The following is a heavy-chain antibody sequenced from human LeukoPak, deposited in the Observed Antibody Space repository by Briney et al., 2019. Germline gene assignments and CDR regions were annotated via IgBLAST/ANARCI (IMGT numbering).Heavy chain of an antibody. V-gene: IGHV1-18*01. CDR2: ISAYNGNT. J-gene: IGHJ4*02. CDR3: ARDQTQIWFGEGLWYFDY. D-gene: IGHD3-10*01. Sequence: GASVKVSCKASGYTFTSYGISWVRQAPGQGLEWMGWISAYNGNTNYAQKLQGRVTMTTDTSTSTAYMELRSLRSDDTAVYYCARDQTQIWFGEGLWYFDYWGQGTPVTVSS. CDR1: GYTFTSYG.